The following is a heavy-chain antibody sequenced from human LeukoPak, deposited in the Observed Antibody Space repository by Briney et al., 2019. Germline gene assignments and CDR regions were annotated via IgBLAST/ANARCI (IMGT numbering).Heavy chain of an antibody. D-gene: IGHD3-22*01. V-gene: IGHV3-23*01. CDR2: ISGSGGST. J-gene: IGHJ3*02. Sequence: PGGSLRLSCAASGFTFSSYAMSWVRQAPGKGLEWVSAISGSGGSTYYADSVKGRFTISRDNSKNTLYLQMNSLRAEDTAVYYCAKTYYYDSSGEGEDAFDIWGQGTMVTVSS. CDR3: AKTYYYDSSGEGEDAFDI. CDR1: GFTFSSYA.